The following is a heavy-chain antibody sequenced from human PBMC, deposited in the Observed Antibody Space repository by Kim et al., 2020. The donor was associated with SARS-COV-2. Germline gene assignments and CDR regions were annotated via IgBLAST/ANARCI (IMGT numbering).Heavy chain of an antibody. J-gene: IGHJ4*02. CDR3: AARGPNRDY. CDR2: YT. V-gene: IGHV5-10-1*01. Sequence: YTNYSPSFLGHVTISADKSISTAYLQWSSLKASDTAMYYCAARGPNRDYWGQGTLVTVSS.